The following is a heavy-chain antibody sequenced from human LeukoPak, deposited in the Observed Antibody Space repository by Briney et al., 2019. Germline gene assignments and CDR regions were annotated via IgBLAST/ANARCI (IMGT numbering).Heavy chain of an antibody. CDR2: IWFDGSNK. Sequence: GGSLRLSCAASGFTFSTYGMHWVRQAPGKGLEWVAVIWFDGSNKYYSDSVKGRFTISRDNSKSTLYLQMNSLRAEDTAVYYCARAVGPFDYWGQGTLVTVSS. CDR1: GFTFSTYG. V-gene: IGHV3-33*01. CDR3: ARAVGPFDY. D-gene: IGHD3-16*01. J-gene: IGHJ4*02.